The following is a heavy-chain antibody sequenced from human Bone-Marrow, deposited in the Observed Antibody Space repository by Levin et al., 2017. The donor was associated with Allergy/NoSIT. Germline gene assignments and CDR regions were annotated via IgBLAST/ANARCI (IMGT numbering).Heavy chain of an antibody. Sequence: SETLSLTCTVSGGSTNSDFWSWIRQPPGKGLEWIGYLSYGDTIKYNPSLESRVTISVDPSKYQFSLNLRSVTAADTAVYYCARGRDGSRWVGPYYFDSWGQGILVTVSS. D-gene: IGHD5-24*01. CDR2: LSYGDTI. V-gene: IGHV4-59*01. J-gene: IGHJ4*02. CDR3: ARGRDGSRWVGPYYFDS. CDR1: GGSTNSDF.